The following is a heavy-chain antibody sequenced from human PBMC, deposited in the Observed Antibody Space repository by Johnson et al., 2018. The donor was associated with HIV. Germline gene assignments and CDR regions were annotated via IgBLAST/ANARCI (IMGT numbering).Heavy chain of an antibody. V-gene: IGHV3-30-3*02. CDR2: TPYDGTNK. J-gene: IGHJ3*01. CDR1: GFTFRSYS. D-gene: IGHD3-10*01. CDR3: AKNWGSYGSEIDV. Sequence: QVQLVESGGGVVQSGRSLRLSCAASGFTFRSYSMHWVRQAPGKGLEWVAVTPYDGTNKNYADSVTGRFTISRENSKNTLYLQMNSRRSEDTSVYYCAKNWGSYGSEIDVWGPGTMVTVSS.